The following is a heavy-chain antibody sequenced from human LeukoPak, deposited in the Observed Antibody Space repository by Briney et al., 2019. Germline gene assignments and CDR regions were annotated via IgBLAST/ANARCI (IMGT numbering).Heavy chain of an antibody. CDR2: ISGSGGST. V-gene: IGHV3-23*01. D-gene: IGHD3-10*01. CDR1: GFTFSSYA. J-gene: IGHJ4*02. CDR3: AKSPTRITMVRGVDY. Sequence: GGSLRLSCAASGFTFSSYAMSWVRQAPGKGLEWVSAISGSGGSTYYADSVKGRFTISRDSSKNTLYLQMNSLRAEDTAVYYCAKSPTRITMVRGVDYWGQGTLVTVSS.